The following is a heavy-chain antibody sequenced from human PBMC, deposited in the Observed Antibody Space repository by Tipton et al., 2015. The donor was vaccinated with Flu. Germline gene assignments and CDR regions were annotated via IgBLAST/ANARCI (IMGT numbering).Heavy chain of an antibody. D-gene: IGHD3-22*01. J-gene: IGHJ4*02. V-gene: IGHV4-34*01. Sequence: TLSLTCAVYGGSFSGYYWSWIRQPPGKGLEWIGELNHSGSTNYNPSLKSRVTISVDTSKNQFSLHLTSVTAADTAVYYCARVSPRRVTAIVVVMLPEGYFDYWGQGTHVIVSP. CDR3: ARVSPRRVTAIVVVMLPEGYFDY. CDR1: GGSFSGYY. CDR2: LNHSGST.